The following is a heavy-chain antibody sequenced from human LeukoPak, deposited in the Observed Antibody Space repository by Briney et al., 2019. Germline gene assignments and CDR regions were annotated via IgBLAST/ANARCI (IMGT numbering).Heavy chain of an antibody. V-gene: IGHV4-34*01. CDR3: VTPIGDSSTSEH. D-gene: IGHD6-13*01. J-gene: IGHJ4*02. Sequence: SEALSLTCAVYGGSFSGYYWSWSRQPPGKGLEWIGEIDHRGSTNYNPSLKSRVTISVDTSKNQFSLRLSSVTTADTAVYYCVTPIGDSSTSEHWGQGTLVTVSS. CDR1: GGSFSGYY. CDR2: IDHRGST.